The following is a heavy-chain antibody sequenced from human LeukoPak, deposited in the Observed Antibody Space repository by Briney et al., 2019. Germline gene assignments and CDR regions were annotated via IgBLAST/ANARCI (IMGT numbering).Heavy chain of an antibody. V-gene: IGHV4-59*08. J-gene: IGHJ4*02. Sequence: SETLSLTCTVSGGSISCYYWRWIRQPPGKGLGWSGYIYYSGSTNYNPSLKSRVTISVVTSKNQFSLNLSSVTAADTAVYYCARHSSSWYHFDYWGQGTLVTVSS. CDR2: IYYSGST. CDR1: GGSISCYY. CDR3: ARHSSSWYHFDY. D-gene: IGHD6-13*01.